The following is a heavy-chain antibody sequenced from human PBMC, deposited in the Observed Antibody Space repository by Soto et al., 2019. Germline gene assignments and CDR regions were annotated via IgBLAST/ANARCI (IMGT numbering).Heavy chain of an antibody. D-gene: IGHD3-22*01. CDR3: ASAYYYDSSGYYIYYGMDV. CDR1: GFTFTNSA. Sequence: SVKVSCKASGFTFTNSAVQWVRQARGQRLEWIGWIVVGSGNTNYAQKFQGRVTITRDTSASTAYMELSSLRSEDTAVYYCASAYYYDSSGYYIYYGMDVWGQGTTVTVSS. J-gene: IGHJ6*02. CDR2: IVVGSGNT. V-gene: IGHV1-58*01.